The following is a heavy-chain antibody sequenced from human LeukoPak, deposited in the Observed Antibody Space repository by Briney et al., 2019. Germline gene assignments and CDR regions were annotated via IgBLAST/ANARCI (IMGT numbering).Heavy chain of an antibody. CDR3: ARAPYSSGGSTNYYYYYYMDV. D-gene: IGHD6-19*01. CDR1: GGTFSSYA. Sequence: SVKVSCKASGGTFSSYAFSWVRQAPGQGLEWMGGIIPIFGTADYAQKFQGRVTITADESTSTAYMELSSLRSEDTAVYYCARAPYSSGGSTNYYYYYYMDVWGKGTTVTVS. CDR2: IIPIFGTA. V-gene: IGHV1-69*01. J-gene: IGHJ6*03.